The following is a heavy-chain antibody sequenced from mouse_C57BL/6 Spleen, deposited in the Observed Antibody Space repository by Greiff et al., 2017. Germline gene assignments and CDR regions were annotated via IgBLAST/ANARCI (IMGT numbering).Heavy chain of an antibody. CDR1: GYAFSSSW. CDR2: IYPGDGDT. Sequence: VQLQQSGPELVKPGASVKISCKASGYAFSSSWMNWVKQRPGKGLEWIGRIYPGDGDTNYNGKFKGKATLTADKSSSTAYMQLSSLTSEDSAVYFCARYGSSPGYFDYWGQGTTLTVSS. CDR3: ARYGSSPGYFDY. J-gene: IGHJ2*01. D-gene: IGHD1-1*01. V-gene: IGHV1-82*01.